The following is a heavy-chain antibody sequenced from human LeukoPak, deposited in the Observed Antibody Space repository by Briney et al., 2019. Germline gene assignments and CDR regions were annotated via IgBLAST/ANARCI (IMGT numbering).Heavy chain of an antibody. CDR3: AKVKASIAAAIRLEYFQH. V-gene: IGHV3-23*01. CDR2: ISGSGGST. Sequence: PGGSLRLSCAASGFTFSSYAMSWVRQAPGKGLEWVSAISGSGGSTYYADSVKSRFTISRDNSKNTLYLQMNSLRAEDTAVYYCAKVKASIAAAIRLEYFQHWGQGTLVTVSS. CDR1: GFTFSSYA. D-gene: IGHD6-13*01. J-gene: IGHJ1*01.